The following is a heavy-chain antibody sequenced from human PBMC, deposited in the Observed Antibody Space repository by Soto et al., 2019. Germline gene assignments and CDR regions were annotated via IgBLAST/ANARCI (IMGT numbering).Heavy chain of an antibody. D-gene: IGHD6-13*01. J-gene: IGHJ4*02. CDR3: AIRMYSTRWYYLDY. V-gene: IGHV3-23*01. CDR2: ISAST. CDR1: GFTVSSYA. Sequence: EMQLLEYGGGLVQAGGSLRLSCAASGFTVSSYALNWVRQAPGKGLEWVSGISASTYYADSVKCRFTLSRDTSKNTLYLQMNSLRAEDTAIYFCAIRMYSTRWYYLDYWGQGTLVTVSS.